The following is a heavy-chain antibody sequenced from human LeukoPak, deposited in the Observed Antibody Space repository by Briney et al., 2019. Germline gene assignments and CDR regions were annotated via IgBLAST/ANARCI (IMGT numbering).Heavy chain of an antibody. Sequence: SETLSLTCTVSGGSISSGGYYWSWIRQHPGKGLEWIGYIYYSGSTYYNPSLKSRVTISVDTSKNQFSLKLSSVTAADTAVYYCARDSSGSFDYYYGMDVWGQGTTVTVSS. D-gene: IGHD6-19*01. CDR3: ARDSSGSFDYYYGMDV. CDR2: IYYSGST. CDR1: GGSISSGGYY. V-gene: IGHV4-31*03. J-gene: IGHJ6*02.